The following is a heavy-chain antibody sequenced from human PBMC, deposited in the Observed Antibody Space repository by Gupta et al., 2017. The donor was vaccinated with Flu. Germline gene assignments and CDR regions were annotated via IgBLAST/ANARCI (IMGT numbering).Heavy chain of an antibody. CDR1: GSSISSSCYY. Sequence: QLQLQESGPGLVQPSETLSLTCSVSGSSISSSCYYWGWTRQPPGMRLAWSGSIYYTGSTYYNPALKSRVTISEDASENQFAVKLSSVTAADTAVYYCARHVNWNYDYYYFCMDVWGKGTTVTVSS. J-gene: IGHJ6*03. CDR2: IYYTGST. CDR3: ARHVNWNYDYYYFCMDV. V-gene: IGHV4-39*01. D-gene: IGHD1-7*01.